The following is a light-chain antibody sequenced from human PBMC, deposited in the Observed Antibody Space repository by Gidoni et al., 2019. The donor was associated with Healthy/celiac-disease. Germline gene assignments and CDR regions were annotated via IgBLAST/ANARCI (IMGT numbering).Light chain of an antibody. Sequence: EIVLTQSPGTLSLSPGERATLYCRASQSVSSSYLAWYQQKPGQAPRLLIYGASSRATGIPDRFSGSGSGTDFTLTISRLEPEDFAVYYCQQYGSSPLSFXQXTKLEIK. V-gene: IGKV3-20*01. CDR3: QQYGSSPLS. J-gene: IGKJ2*03. CDR2: GAS. CDR1: QSVSSSY.